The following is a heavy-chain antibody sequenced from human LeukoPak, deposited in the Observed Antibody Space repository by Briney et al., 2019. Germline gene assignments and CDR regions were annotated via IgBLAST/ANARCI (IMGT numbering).Heavy chain of an antibody. D-gene: IGHD6-13*01. V-gene: IGHV1-8*01. Sequence: ASVKVSCKASGYTFTSYDINWVRQATGQGLEWMGWMNPNSGNTGYAQKFQGRVTMTRNTSTSTVYMELSSLRSEDTAVYYCARERTSYSSSWPAINWFDPWGQGTLVTVSS. CDR1: GYTFTSYD. CDR2: MNPNSGNT. J-gene: IGHJ5*02. CDR3: ARERTSYSSSWPAINWFDP.